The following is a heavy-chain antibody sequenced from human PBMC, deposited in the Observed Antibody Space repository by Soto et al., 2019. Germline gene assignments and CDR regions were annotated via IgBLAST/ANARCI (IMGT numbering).Heavy chain of an antibody. Sequence: GGSLRLSCAASGFTFSSYGMSWVRQAPGKGLEWVSAVSGSGGSTYYADSVKGRFTISRDNSKNTLYLQMKSLRVEDTAVYYCAKAWTSYYYGSWNFYYYYGMGVWGQGNTVTVS. CDR3: AKAWTSYYYGSWNFYYYYGMGV. CDR1: GFTFSSYG. D-gene: IGHD3-10*01. J-gene: IGHJ6*02. V-gene: IGHV3-23*01. CDR2: VSGSGGST.